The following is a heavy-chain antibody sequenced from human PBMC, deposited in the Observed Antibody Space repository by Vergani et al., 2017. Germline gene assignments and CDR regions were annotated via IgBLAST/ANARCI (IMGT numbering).Heavy chain of an antibody. Sequence: EVQLVESGGGLVQPGGSLKLSCAASGFTFSGSAMHWVRQASGKGLEWVGRIRSKANSYATAYAASVKGRFTISRDDSKNTAYLQMNSLKTEDTAVYYCTSPSRSGMTTVTTGGYWGQGTLVTGSS. J-gene: IGHJ4*02. CDR1: GFTFSGSA. D-gene: IGHD4-17*01. CDR3: TSPSRSGMTTVTTGGY. V-gene: IGHV3-73*02. CDR2: IRSKANSYAT.